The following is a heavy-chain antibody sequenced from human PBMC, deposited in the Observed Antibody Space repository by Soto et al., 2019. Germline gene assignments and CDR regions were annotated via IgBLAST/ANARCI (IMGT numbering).Heavy chain of an antibody. Sequence: PSETLSLTCAVYGGSFSGYYWSWIRQPPGKGLEWIGEINHSGSTNYNPSLKSRVAISVDTSKIQFSLKLSSVTAADTAVYYCARGRHILTGYYRDLNYGMDVWGQGTTVTVSS. CDR1: GGSFSGYY. CDR3: ARGRHILTGYYRDLNYGMDV. D-gene: IGHD3-9*01. J-gene: IGHJ6*02. V-gene: IGHV4-34*01. CDR2: INHSGST.